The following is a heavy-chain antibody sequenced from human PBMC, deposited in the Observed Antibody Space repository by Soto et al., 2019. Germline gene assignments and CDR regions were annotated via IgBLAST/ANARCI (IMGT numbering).Heavy chain of an antibody. V-gene: IGHV1-18*01. CDR2: ISAYNGNT. D-gene: IGHD1-26*01. Sequence: QVQLVQSGAEVKKPGASVKVSCKASGYTFTSYGISWVRQAPGQGLEWMGWISAYNGNTKYAQKLQGRVTTTTDTSTRTAYMELRSRRSDDTAVYYCARDLGGSYYAPVDYWGQGTLFTVS. CDR3: ARDLGGSYYAPVDY. J-gene: IGHJ4*02. CDR1: GYTFTSYG.